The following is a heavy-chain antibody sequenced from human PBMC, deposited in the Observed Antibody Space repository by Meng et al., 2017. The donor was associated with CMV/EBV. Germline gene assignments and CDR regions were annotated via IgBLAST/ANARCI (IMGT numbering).Heavy chain of an antibody. D-gene: IGHD3-10*01. J-gene: IGHJ4*02. Sequence: SCAISGDSVSSNSTAWNWIRQSLSRGLEWLGRTYYRSKWYNDYAVSVKSRITINPDTSKNQFSLQLNSVTPEDTAVYYCARGPGGRFDYWGQGTLVTVSS. CDR2: TYYRSKWYN. CDR1: GDSVSSNSTA. CDR3: ARGPGGRFDY. V-gene: IGHV6-1*01.